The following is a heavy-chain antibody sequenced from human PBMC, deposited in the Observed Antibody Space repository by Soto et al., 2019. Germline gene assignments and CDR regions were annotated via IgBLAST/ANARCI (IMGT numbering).Heavy chain of an antibody. V-gene: IGHV3-30*18. CDR2: ISFDGSTK. Sequence: GGSLRLSCAASGFRDGFPFSDYDMHWVRQAPGKGLEWVALISFDGSTKNYVDSVEGRFTISRDNSRDTLFLQMDSLRPEDTAVYYCAKNSFSGSKRILDSWGQGTLVTVSS. CDR3: AKNSFSGSKRILDS. D-gene: IGHD1-26*01. J-gene: IGHJ4*02. CDR1: GFRDGFPFSDYD.